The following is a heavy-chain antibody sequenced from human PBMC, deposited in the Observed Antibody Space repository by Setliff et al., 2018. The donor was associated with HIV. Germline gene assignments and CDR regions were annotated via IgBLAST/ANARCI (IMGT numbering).Heavy chain of an antibody. Sequence: ASVKVSCKASGYTFTSYGISWVRQAPGQGLEWMGWISGYSGNTNYAQNLQGRVTMSTDTSTSTAYMELRSLRSDDTAVYFCARLGSGWSDSYYYAMDVWGQGTTVTVSS. CDR1: GYTFTSYG. CDR3: ARLGSGWSDSYYYAMDV. J-gene: IGHJ6*02. V-gene: IGHV1-18*01. CDR2: ISGYSGNT. D-gene: IGHD6-19*01.